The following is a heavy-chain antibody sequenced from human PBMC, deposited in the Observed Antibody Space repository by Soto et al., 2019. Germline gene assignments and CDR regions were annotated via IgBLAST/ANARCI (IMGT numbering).Heavy chain of an antibody. CDR3: ASNIAVATPGYYYALDV. CDR2: LSGSGDTT. V-gene: IGHV3-23*01. D-gene: IGHD6-19*01. CDR1: GFTFSSYG. J-gene: IGHJ6*02. Sequence: ELQLLESGGGLAQPGGSLRLSCAASGFTFSSYGMNWVRQAPGKGLEWVSALSGSGDTTYYADSVRGRFSISRDNSKNTLWLQMNSLRAEDSAVYYCASNIAVATPGYYYALDVWGQGTTVTVSS.